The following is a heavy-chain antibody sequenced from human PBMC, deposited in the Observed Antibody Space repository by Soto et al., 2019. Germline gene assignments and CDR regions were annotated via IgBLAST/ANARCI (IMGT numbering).Heavy chain of an antibody. D-gene: IGHD6-19*01. V-gene: IGHV4-39*01. J-gene: IGHJ5*02. CDR3: ARHDSHTHSSGWDWFDP. CDR2: IYYSGST. CDR1: GGSISSSSYY. Sequence: SETLSLTCTVSGGSISSSSYYWGWIRQPPGKGLEWIGSIYYSGSTYYNPSLKSRVTISVDTSKNQFSLKLSSVTAADTAVYYCARHDSHTHSSGWDWFDPWGQGTLVTVSS.